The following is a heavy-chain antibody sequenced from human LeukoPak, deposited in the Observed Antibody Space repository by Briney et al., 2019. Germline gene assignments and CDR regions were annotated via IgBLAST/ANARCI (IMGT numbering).Heavy chain of an antibody. CDR3: SREPPRY. CDR2: IYTNGGA. CDR1: GGSVTSGNYY. J-gene: IGHJ4*02. Sequence: SETLSLTCTVSGGSVTSGNYYWNWIRQPAGKGLEWIGRIYTNGGASYNPSLKSRVTISIDASKNQFSLKLSSVTTADTAVYYWSREPPRYWGQGILVNGSS. V-gene: IGHV4-61*02.